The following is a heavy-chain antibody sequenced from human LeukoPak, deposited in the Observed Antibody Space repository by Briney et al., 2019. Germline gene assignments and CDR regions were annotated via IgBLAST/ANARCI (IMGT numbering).Heavy chain of an antibody. V-gene: IGHV1-69*05. J-gene: IGHJ6*03. D-gene: IGHD6-19*01. CDR1: GGTFSSYA. CDR3: ARAHHSSGWYYYYYHMDV. Sequence: SVKVSCKASGGTFSSYAISWVRQAPGQGLEWMGGIIPIFGTANYAQKFQGRVTITTDESTSTAYMELSSLRSEDTAVYYCARAHHSSGWYYYYYHMDVWGRGTTVTVSS. CDR2: IIPIFGTA.